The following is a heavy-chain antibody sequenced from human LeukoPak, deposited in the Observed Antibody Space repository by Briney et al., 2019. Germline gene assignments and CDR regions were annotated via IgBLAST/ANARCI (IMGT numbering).Heavy chain of an antibody. J-gene: IGHJ4*02. CDR1: GYTFTGYY. V-gene: IGHV1-2*02. CDR2: INPNSGGT. D-gene: IGHD3-10*01. Sequence: GASVKVSCKASGYTFTGYYMHWVRQAPGQGLEWMGWINPNSGGTNYAQKFQGRVTMTRDTSISTAYMELSSLRSEDTAVYYCARDQSEYYYGSGSYYGIDYWGQGTLVTVSS. CDR3: ARDQSEYYYGSGSYYGIDY.